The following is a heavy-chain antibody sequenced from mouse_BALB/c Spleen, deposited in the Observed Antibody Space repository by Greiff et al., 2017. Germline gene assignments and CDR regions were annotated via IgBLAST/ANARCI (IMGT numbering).Heavy chain of an antibody. J-gene: IGHJ2*01. V-gene: IGHV1-69*02. CDR2: IDPSDSET. CDR1: GYTFTSYW. D-gene: IGHD1-1*01. CDR3: ARDSAATWED. Sequence: QVQLQQPGAELVKPGAPVKLSCKASGYTFTSYWMNWVKQRPGRGLEWIGRIDPSDSETHYNQKFKDKATLTVDKSSSTAYIQLRSLTSEDSAVYYFARDSAATWEDWGQGTTLTVSA.